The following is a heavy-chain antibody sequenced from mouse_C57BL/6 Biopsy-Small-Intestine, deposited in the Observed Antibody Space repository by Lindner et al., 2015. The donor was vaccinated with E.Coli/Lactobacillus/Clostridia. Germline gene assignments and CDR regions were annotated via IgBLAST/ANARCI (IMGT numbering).Heavy chain of an antibody. V-gene: IGHV1-81*01. CDR3: AREGTYYGNYEAMDY. Sequence: VQLQESGAELARPGASVKLSCKASGYTFTSYGISWVKQRTGQGLEWIGEIYPRSGNTYYNEKFKGKATPTADKSSSTAYMELRSLTSEDSAVYFCAREGTYYGNYEAMDYWGQGTSVTVSS. CDR2: IYPRSGNT. J-gene: IGHJ4*01. CDR1: GYTFTSYG. D-gene: IGHD2-10*01.